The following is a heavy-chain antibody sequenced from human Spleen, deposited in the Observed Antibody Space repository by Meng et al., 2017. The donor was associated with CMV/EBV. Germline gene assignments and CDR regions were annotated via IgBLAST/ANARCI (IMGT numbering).Heavy chain of an antibody. J-gene: IGHJ5*02. CDR3: ARASSSSGIWFDP. CDR1: GYTFTGYY. D-gene: IGHD3-22*01. Sequence: CKASGYTFTGYYRHWVRQAPGQVLEGMGWINPDSGGTNYAQKFQGRVTMTRDTSISTAYMELSRLRSDDTAVYYCARASSSSGIWFDPWGQGTLVTVSS. V-gene: IGHV1-2*02. CDR2: INPDSGGT.